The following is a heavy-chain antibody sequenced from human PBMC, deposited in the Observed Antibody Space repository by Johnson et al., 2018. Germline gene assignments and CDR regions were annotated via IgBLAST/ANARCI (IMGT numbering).Heavy chain of an antibody. CDR1: GFTFGDYA. CDR2: IRSKAYGGTT. Sequence: VQLVQSGGGLVKPGRSLRLSCTASGFTFGDYAMSWFRQAPGKGLEWVGFIRSKAYGGTTEYAASVKGRFTISRDDSKSIAYLQMNSLKTEDTAVYYCTKDKRIYGGSEYFQHWGQGTLVTVSS. V-gene: IGHV3-49*05. J-gene: IGHJ1*01. CDR3: TKDKRIYGGSEYFQH. D-gene: IGHD3-3*01.